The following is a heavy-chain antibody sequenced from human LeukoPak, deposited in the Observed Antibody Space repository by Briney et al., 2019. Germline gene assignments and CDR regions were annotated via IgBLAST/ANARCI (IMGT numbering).Heavy chain of an antibody. CDR1: GFTFSSYG. J-gene: IGHJ6*02. CDR2: ISGGGGST. D-gene: IGHD6-25*01. V-gene: IGHV3-NL1*01. CDR3: ARDPHFISSGSWTNDYYYGMDV. Sequence: GGSLRLSCVASGFTFSSYGIQWVRQAPGKGLEWVSAISGGGGSTYYADSVKGRFTISRDNSENTLFLQMNSLRSEDTAVYYCARDPHFISSGSWTNDYYYGMDVWGQGTTVTVSS.